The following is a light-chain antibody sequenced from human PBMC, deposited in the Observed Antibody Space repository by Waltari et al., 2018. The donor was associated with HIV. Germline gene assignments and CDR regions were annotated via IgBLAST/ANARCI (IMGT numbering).Light chain of an antibody. CDR1: SSNIRNSN. J-gene: IGLJ2*01. CDR2: WKN. Sequence: QSVLTQPPSASGTPGQRVTISCSGSSSNIRNSNVYWYQQVPGTAPKLVIHWKNQRPSGFPSRFSGSKSGTSASLAISGLRSEDEADYDCAAWDDSLDGPVVFGGVTKLTVV. CDR3: AAWDDSLDGPVV. V-gene: IGLV1-47*01.